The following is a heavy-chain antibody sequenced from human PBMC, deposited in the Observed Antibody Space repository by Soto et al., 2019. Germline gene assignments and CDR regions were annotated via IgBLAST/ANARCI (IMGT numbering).Heavy chain of an antibody. CDR1: GFTFSSYG. Sequence: GGSLRLSCAASGFTFSSYGMHWVRQAPGKGLEWVAVISYDGSNKYYADSVKGRFTISRDNSKNTLYLQMNSLRAEDTAVYYCAAPVRGSYGFDYWGQGTLVTVSS. CDR2: ISYDGSNK. V-gene: IGHV3-30*03. CDR3: AAPVRGSYGFDY. J-gene: IGHJ4*02. D-gene: IGHD1-26*01.